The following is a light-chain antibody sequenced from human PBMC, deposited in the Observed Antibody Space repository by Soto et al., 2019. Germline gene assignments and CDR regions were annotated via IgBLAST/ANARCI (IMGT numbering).Light chain of an antibody. CDR2: DNN. CDR3: ATWDGSLPGEV. J-gene: IGLJ2*01. Sequence: QSVLTQSPSVSAAPGQKGTISCSGSSSNIVNNYVSWYQQLPGTAPKLLIYDNNKRPSGIPDRFSGSKSGTSGTLYITGLQTGDEADYYCATWDGSLPGEVFGGGTTLTVL. CDR1: SSNIVNNY. V-gene: IGLV1-51*01.